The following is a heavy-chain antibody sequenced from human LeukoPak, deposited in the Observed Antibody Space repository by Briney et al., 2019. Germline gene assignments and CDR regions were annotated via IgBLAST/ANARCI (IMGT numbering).Heavy chain of an antibody. J-gene: IGHJ6*03. Sequence: SETLSLTCAVYGGSFSGYYWSWIRQPPGKGLEWIGEINHSGSTNYNPSLKSRVTISVDTSKNQFSLKLSSVTAADTAVYYCARGRGIVEVPAAIRGSYMDVWGKGTTVTVSS. V-gene: IGHV4-34*01. D-gene: IGHD2-2*01. CDR1: GGSFSGYY. CDR2: INHSGST. CDR3: ARGRGIVEVPAAIRGSYMDV.